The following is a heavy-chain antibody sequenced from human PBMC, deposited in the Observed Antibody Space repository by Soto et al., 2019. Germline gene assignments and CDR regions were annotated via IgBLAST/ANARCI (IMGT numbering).Heavy chain of an antibody. CDR1: GFTFDDYA. D-gene: IGHD2-15*01. J-gene: IGHJ6*03. Sequence: GGSLRLSCAASGFTFDDYAMHWVRQAPGKGLEWVSGISWNSGSIGYADSVKGRFTISRDNAKNSLYLQMNSLRAEDTALYYCAKVGKEGCSGGSCQYYYYYYMDVWGKGTTVTVSS. CDR3: AKVGKEGCSGGSCQYYYYYYMDV. CDR2: ISWNSGSI. V-gene: IGHV3-9*01.